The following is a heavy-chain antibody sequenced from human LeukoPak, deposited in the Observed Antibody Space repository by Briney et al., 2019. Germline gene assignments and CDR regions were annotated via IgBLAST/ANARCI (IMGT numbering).Heavy chain of an antibody. Sequence: SQTLSLTCTVSGGSISSGGYYWSWIRQHPGKGPEWIGYIYYSGSTYYNPSLKSRVTISVDTSKNQFSLKLSSVTAADTAVYYCARAGYGSGSYQFDYWGQGTLVTVSS. CDR3: ARAGYGSGSYQFDY. J-gene: IGHJ4*02. V-gene: IGHV4-31*03. CDR1: GGSISSGGYY. D-gene: IGHD3-10*01. CDR2: IYYSGST.